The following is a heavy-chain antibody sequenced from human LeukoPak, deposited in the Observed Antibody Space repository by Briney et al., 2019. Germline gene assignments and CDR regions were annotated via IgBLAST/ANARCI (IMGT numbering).Heavy chain of an antibody. Sequence: GGSLRLSCAASGFTFSDYYMSWIRQAPGKGLEWVSYISSSGSTIYYADSVKGRFTISRDNAKNSLYLQMNSLSAEDTAVYYCARGPKWLSPPGFPDYWGQGTLVTVSS. CDR3: ARGPKWLSPPGFPDY. D-gene: IGHD5-24*01. CDR1: GFTFSDYY. J-gene: IGHJ4*02. V-gene: IGHV3-11*04. CDR2: ISSSGSTI.